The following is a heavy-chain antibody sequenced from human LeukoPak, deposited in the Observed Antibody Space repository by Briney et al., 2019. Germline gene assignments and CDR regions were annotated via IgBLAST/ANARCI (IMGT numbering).Heavy chain of an antibody. D-gene: IGHD3-10*01. CDR3: ASYNSFPSFNWFDP. Sequence: SETLSLTCTVSGGSISSHSYYWGWIRQPPGKGLEWIGTIYYSGSIYYNPSLKSRITISMDTSKNQFSLRLSSVTAADTAVYYCASYNSFPSFNWFDPWGQGTLVTVSS. V-gene: IGHV4-39*07. CDR1: GGSISSHSYY. CDR2: IYYSGSI. J-gene: IGHJ5*02.